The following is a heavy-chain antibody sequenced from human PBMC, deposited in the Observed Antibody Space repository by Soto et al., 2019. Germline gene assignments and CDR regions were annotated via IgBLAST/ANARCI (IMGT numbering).Heavy chain of an antibody. CDR3: ARDRVVFDPYYYDSSGYYLKPH. J-gene: IGHJ4*02. CDR1: GFTFSDYY. D-gene: IGHD3-22*01. V-gene: IGHV3-11*01. CDR2: ISSSGSTI. Sequence: GGSLRLSCAASGFTFSDYYMSWIRQAPGKGLEWVSYISSSGSTIYYADSVKGRFTISRDNAKNSLYLQMNSLRAEDTAVYYCARDRVVFDPYYYDSSGYYLKPHWGQGTLVTVSS.